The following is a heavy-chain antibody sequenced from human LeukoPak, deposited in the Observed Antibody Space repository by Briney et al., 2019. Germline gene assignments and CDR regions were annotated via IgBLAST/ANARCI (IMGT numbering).Heavy chain of an antibody. CDR1: GFTFSSYA. D-gene: IGHD1-26*01. CDR3: ARVGPTYYLDY. V-gene: IGHV3-23*01. CDR2: ISAGGSNT. Sequence: GGSLRLSCAASGFTFSSYAMSWVRQAPGKGLEWVSAISAGGSNTYSADSVKGRFTISRDNSKNTLYLQVNSLRAEDTAVYYCARVGPTYYLDYWGQGTLVTVSS. J-gene: IGHJ4*02.